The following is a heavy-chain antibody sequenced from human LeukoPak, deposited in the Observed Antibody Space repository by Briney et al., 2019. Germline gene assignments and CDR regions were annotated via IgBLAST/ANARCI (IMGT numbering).Heavy chain of an antibody. J-gene: IGHJ4*02. Sequence: GGSLRLSYAASGFTFSNYWMSWVRQAPGKGLEWVANIDQDGSATYYVDSVKGRFTISRDNAKSSLYLQMSSLRAEDTAVYYCARNPAKVVPAVYWGQGTLVTVSS. CDR1: GFTFSNYW. V-gene: IGHV3-7*01. CDR3: ARNPAKVVPAVY. CDR2: IDQDGSAT. D-gene: IGHD2-2*01.